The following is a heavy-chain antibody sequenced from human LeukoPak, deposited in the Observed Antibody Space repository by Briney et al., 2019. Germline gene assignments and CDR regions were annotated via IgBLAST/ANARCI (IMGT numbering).Heavy chain of an antibody. J-gene: IGHJ4*02. V-gene: IGHV3-7*01. Sequence: GGSLRLSCAASGFTFSNYWMSWVRQAPGKGLEWVANIRQDGNEKYYVGSVRGRFTISRDNAKNSLYLQMNSLRAEDTFVYKQTTAYEILTGTFPYYWGQGTLVTVSS. CDR2: IRQDGNEK. D-gene: IGHD3-9*01. CDR1: GFTFSNYW. CDR3: TTAYEILTGTFPYY.